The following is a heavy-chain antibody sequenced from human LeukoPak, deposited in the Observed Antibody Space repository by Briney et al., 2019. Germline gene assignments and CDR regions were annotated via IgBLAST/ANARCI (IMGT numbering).Heavy chain of an antibody. D-gene: IGHD3-16*02. J-gene: IGHJ4*02. CDR3: AKDAYYDYVWGSYRVY. CDR1: EFTFSSYA. V-gene: IGHV3-23*01. CDR2: ISGSGGST. Sequence: GGSLRLSCAASEFTFSSYAMSWVRQAPGKGLEWVSAISGSGGSTYYADSVKGRFTISRDNSKNTLYLQMNSLRAEDTAVYYCAKDAYYDYVWGSYRVYWGQGTLVTVSS.